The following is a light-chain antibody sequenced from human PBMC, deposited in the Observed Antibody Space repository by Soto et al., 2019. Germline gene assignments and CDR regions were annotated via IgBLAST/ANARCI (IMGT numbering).Light chain of an antibody. Sequence: EIVVTQSPGILSVSPGDRATLSCRASQSVGRNLAWYQQTPGQAPTLLIYAASTRATGLPARFSGSGSGTDFTLTISSLQSGEFPGSYCQEHITWPLFTFGPRTRVDIK. CDR1: QSVGRN. J-gene: IGKJ3*01. CDR2: AAS. V-gene: IGKV3-15*01. CDR3: QEHITWPLFT.